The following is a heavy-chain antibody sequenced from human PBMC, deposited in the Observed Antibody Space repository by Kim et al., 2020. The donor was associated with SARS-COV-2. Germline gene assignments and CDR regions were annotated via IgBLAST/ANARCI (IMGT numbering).Heavy chain of an antibody. Sequence: GGSLRLSCTASGFTFGDYAMSWVRQAPGKGLEWVGFIRSKAYGGTTEYAASVKGRFTISRDDSKSIAYLQMNSLKTEDTAVYYCTSAVTGDYDEVYYYYYGMDVWGQGTTVTVSS. CDR3: TSAVTGDYDEVYYYYYGMDV. CDR1: GFTFGDYA. CDR2: IRSKAYGGTT. V-gene: IGHV3-49*04. D-gene: IGHD4-17*01. J-gene: IGHJ6*02.